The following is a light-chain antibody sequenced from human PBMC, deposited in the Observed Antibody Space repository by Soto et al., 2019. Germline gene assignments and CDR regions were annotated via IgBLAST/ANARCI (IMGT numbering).Light chain of an antibody. CDR1: QSINNL. Sequence: DVQMTQSPSTLSASVGDRVTITCRASQSINNLLAWYQQKPGKAPKFLIYDVSTLESGVPSRFSGSGSGTDFTLTISSLQTEDFATYYCQQSYSTPRTFGQGTKGDIK. CDR2: DVS. J-gene: IGKJ1*01. V-gene: IGKV1-5*01. CDR3: QQSYSTPRT.